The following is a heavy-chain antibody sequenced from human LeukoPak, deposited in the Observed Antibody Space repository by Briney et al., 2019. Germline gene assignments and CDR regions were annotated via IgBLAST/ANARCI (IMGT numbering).Heavy chain of an antibody. Sequence: SETLSLTCAVYGGSFSGYYWSWIRQPPGKGLEWIGEINHSGSSNYNPSLKSRVTISVDTSKIQSSLKLSSVTAADTAVYYCAGAKYSSSGFNLDYWGQGTLVTVSS. D-gene: IGHD6-6*01. CDR2: INHSGSS. J-gene: IGHJ4*02. CDR3: AGAKYSSSGFNLDY. CDR1: GGSFSGYY. V-gene: IGHV4-34*01.